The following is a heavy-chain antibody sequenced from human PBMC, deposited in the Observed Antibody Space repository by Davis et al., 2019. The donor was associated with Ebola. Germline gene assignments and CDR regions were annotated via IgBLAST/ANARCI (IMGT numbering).Heavy chain of an antibody. D-gene: IGHD2-2*01. J-gene: IGHJ4*02. V-gene: IGHV3-48*02. CDR3: ARPGRSTWPGY. CDR2: ISSTSNAI. Sequence: GESLKISCAASGFTFSNYTMNWVRQAPGKGLEWISDISSTSNAIYYADSVKGRFTISRDNARNSLYLQMNSLRDGDTGVYYCARPGRSTWPGYWGRGTLVTVSS. CDR1: GFTFSNYT.